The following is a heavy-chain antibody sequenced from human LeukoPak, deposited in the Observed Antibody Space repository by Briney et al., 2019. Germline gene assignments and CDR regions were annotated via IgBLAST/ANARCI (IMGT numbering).Heavy chain of an antibody. J-gene: IGHJ3*02. CDR3: AKGLPLNLDGGWIHAFVI. CDR1: GFTFDDYA. CDR2: ISWNNGSI. Sequence: PGRSLRLSCAASGFTFDDYAMHWVRQAPGKGLEWVSGISWNNGSIGYADSVKGRFTISRDNAKNSLYLQMNSLRAEDTALYYCAKGLPLNLDGGWIHAFVIWGQGTMVTVSS. D-gene: IGHD6-19*01. V-gene: IGHV3-9*01.